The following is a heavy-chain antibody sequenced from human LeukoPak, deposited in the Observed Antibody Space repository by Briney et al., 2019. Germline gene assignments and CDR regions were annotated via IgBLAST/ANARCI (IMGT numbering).Heavy chain of an antibody. CDR2: ITSSSSYV. V-gene: IGHV3-21*01. Sequence: PGGSLRLSCAASGFTFSSYSMNWVRQAPGKGLEWVSSITSSSSYVYYADSVRGRFTISRDNAKNSLYLQMNSLRAEDTAVYYCARGVGLTPANAACYFDCWGQGTLVTVSS. CDR1: GFTFSSYS. D-gene: IGHD4-23*01. CDR3: ARGVGLTPANAACYFDC. J-gene: IGHJ4*02.